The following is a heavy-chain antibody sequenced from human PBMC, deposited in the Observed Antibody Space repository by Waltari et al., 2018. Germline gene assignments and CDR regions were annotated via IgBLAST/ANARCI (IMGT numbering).Heavy chain of an antibody. D-gene: IGHD1-1*01. Sequence: EVRLVESGGGLVQPGESLRLSCAASGFTFSRFWLHWVRQSPGKGLQWIGRVRSKHNNFATVYAESMRGRSMVSRNASMNTAYLQIDNVTPDDTAVYYCTTGIVELESERAAFWGRGVLVTVTS. CDR1: GFTFSRFW. V-gene: IGHV3-73*02. CDR3: TTGIVELESERAAF. CDR2: VRSKHNNFAT. J-gene: IGHJ4*02.